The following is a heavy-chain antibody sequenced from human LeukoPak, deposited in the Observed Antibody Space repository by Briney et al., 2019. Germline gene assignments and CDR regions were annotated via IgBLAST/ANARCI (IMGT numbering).Heavy chain of an antibody. CDR2: IVVGSGNT. CDR3: AAKKYSGSYWPSPDY. Sequence: ASVKVSCKASGFTFTNSAVQWVRQARGQRLEWIGWIVVGSGNTNYAQKFQERVTITRDMSTSTAYMELSSLRSEDTAVYYCAAKKYSGSYWPSPDYWGQGTLVTVSS. CDR1: GFTFTNSA. J-gene: IGHJ4*02. D-gene: IGHD1-26*01. V-gene: IGHV1-58*01.